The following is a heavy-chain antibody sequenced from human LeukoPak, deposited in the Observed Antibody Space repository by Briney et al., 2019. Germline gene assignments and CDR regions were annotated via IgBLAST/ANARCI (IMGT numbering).Heavy chain of an antibody. D-gene: IGHD3-9*01. CDR1: GFTFSSYS. CDR2: ISSSGSNI. V-gene: IGHV3-48*04. Sequence: PGGSLRLSCAASGFTFSSYSLNWVRQAPGKGLEWISYISSSGSNIAYADSVEGRFTISRDNGKNSLYLQMNNLRPEDTAVYYCARTAFDWSQVGGNWFDPWGQGTLVTVSS. J-gene: IGHJ5*02. CDR3: ARTAFDWSQVGGNWFDP.